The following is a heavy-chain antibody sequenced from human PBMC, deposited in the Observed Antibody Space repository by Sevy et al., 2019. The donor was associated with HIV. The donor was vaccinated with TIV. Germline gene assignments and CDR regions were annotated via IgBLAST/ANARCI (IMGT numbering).Heavy chain of an antibody. D-gene: IGHD3-22*01. CDR3: ARDPPRNGYDSSGYYAYYYGMDV. CDR2: IYSGGST. Sequence: GGSLRLSCAASGFTVSSNYMSWVRQAPGKGLEWVSVIYSGGSTYYADSVKGRFTISRDNSKNTLYLQMNSLRAEDTAVYYCARDPPRNGYDSSGYYAYYYGMDVWGQGTTVTVSS. CDR1: GFTVSSNY. V-gene: IGHV3-53*01. J-gene: IGHJ6*02.